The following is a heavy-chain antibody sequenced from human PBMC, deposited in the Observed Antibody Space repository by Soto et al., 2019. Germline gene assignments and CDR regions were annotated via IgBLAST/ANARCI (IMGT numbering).Heavy chain of an antibody. CDR2: IYHSGTT. V-gene: IGHV4-38-2*01. CDR3: ARAFYGGYAAYYYGMDV. D-gene: IGHD4-17*01. Sequence: SETLSLTCVVSGYSIGSASYWGWIRQSPGKGLEWIGNIYHSGTTYYNPSLESRVTISVDTSNNHFSLKLNSVSAADTAVYYCARAFYGGYAAYYYGMDVWGQGTTVTVSS. J-gene: IGHJ6*02. CDR1: GYSIGSASY.